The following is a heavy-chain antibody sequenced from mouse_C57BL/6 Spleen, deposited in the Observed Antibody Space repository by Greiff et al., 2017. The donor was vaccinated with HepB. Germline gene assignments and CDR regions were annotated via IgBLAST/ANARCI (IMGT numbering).Heavy chain of an antibody. Sequence: EVKLVESGGGLVKPGGSLKLSCVASGFTFSSYAMSWVRQTPEKRLEWVATISDGCSYTYYPENVKGRLTISRDNAKNNLFLQMSHLKSEDTARYYCARDSGYYPYWGQGTTLTVSS. CDR2: ISDGCSYT. V-gene: IGHV5-4*01. CDR1: GFTFSSYA. J-gene: IGHJ2*01. D-gene: IGHD2-3*01. CDR3: ARDSGYYPY.